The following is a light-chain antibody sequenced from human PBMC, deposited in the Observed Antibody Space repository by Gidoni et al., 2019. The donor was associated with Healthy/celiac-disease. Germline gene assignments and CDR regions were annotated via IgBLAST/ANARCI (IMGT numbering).Light chain of an antibody. V-gene: IGKV3-15*01. CDR3: QQYNNWPPYT. J-gene: IGKJ2*01. Sequence: IVMTHSPATLSVSPGERATLSCRASQSVSSNLAWYQQKPGQAPRLLIYGASTRATGIPARFSGSGSGTEFTRTISSLQSEDFAVYYCQQYNNWPPYTFGQGTKLEIK. CDR1: QSVSSN. CDR2: GAS.